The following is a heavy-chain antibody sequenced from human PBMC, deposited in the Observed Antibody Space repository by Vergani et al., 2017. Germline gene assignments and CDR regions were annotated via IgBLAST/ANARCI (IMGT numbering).Heavy chain of an antibody. CDR1: GYSFIDYY. CDR2: INPKSGVT. J-gene: IGHJ5*02. D-gene: IGHD1-26*01. CDR3: ARDHFGSGSYMAWFDP. V-gene: IGHV1-2*02. Sequence: QVHLVQSGVEVKKPGASVKISCRASGYSFIDYYIHWIRQAPGQGLEWMGWINPKSGVTNYAQKFQGRVTMTRETSIATVYMELTNLRSTDTATFYCARDHFGSGSYMAWFDPWGQGSPVIVSS.